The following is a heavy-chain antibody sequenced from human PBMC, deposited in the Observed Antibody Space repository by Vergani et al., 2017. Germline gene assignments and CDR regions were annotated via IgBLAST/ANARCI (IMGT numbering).Heavy chain of an antibody. V-gene: IGHV1-2*04. CDR3: ARVRYSSSPWAKYGMDV. J-gene: IGHJ6*02. CDR2: INPNSGGT. CDR1: GYTFTGYY. D-gene: IGHD6-6*01. Sequence: QVQLVQSGAEVKKPGASVKVSCKASGYTFTGYYMHWVRQAPGQGLEWMGWINPNSGGTNYAQKFQGWVTMTRDTAISTASMELSRLRSDDTAVYYCARVRYSSSPWAKYGMDVWGQGTTVTVSS.